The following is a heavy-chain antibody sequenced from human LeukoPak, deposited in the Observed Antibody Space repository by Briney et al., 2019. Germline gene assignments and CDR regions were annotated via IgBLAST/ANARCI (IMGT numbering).Heavy chain of an antibody. CDR1: GFAFSGFD. V-gene: IGHV3-33*08. CDR3: ARASFPYSGSYLIDY. CDR2: IWYDGSNK. Sequence: GGSLRLSCAASGFAFSGFDMHWVRQAPGKGLEWVAVIWYDGSNKYYADSVKGRFTISRDNSKNTLYLQMNSLRAEDTAVYYCARASFPYSGSYLIDYWGQGTLVTVSS. J-gene: IGHJ4*02. D-gene: IGHD1-26*01.